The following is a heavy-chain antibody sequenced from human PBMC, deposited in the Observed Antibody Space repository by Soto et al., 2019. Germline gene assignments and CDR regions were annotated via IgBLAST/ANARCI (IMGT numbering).Heavy chain of an antibody. CDR2: IYYSGST. D-gene: IGHD5-18*01. CDR3: ARLDTAMYNWFDP. J-gene: IGHJ5*02. Sequence: SETLSLTCTVSGGSISSGGYYWSWIRQHPGKGLEWIGYIYYSGSTYYNPSLKSRVTISVDTSKNQFSLKLSSVTAADTAVYYCARLDTAMYNWFDPWGQGTLVTVSS. CDR1: GGSISSGGYY. V-gene: IGHV4-31*03.